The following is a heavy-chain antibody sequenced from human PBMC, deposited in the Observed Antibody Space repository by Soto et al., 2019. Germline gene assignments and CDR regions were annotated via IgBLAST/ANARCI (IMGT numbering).Heavy chain of an antibody. CDR2: IYYSGST. Sequence: QVQLQESGPGLVKPSETLSLTCTVSGGSISSYYWSWIRQPPGKGLEWIGYIYYSGSTNYNPSLMRRLTTTVDTSKNQFSLKLSSVTAADTAVYYCARRYGGTRDYWGQGTLVTVSS. D-gene: IGHD4-17*01. J-gene: IGHJ4*02. CDR1: GGSISSYY. CDR3: ARRYGGTRDY. V-gene: IGHV4-59*08.